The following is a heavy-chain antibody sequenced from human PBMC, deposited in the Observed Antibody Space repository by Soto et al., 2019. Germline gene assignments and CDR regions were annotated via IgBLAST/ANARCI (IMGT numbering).Heavy chain of an antibody. CDR2: INHSGST. CDR1: GGSFSGYY. Sequence: PSETLSLTCAVYGGSFSGYYWSWIRQPPGKGLEWIGEINHSGSTNYNPSLKSRVTISVDTSKNQFSLKLSSVTAADTAVYYCARIPLGDYEFLYYYMAVWGKGTTVTVSS. CDR3: ARIPLGDYEFLYYYMAV. V-gene: IGHV4-34*01. J-gene: IGHJ6*03. D-gene: IGHD4-17*01.